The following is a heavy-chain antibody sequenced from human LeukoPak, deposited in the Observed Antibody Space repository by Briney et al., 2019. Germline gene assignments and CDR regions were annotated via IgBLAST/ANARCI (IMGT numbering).Heavy chain of an antibody. J-gene: IGHJ4*02. CDR2: ISWHSGTI. D-gene: IGHD1-26*01. CDR3: SKSESGSYYRPLDY. Sequence: GGSLRLSCAASGFTFSSYWMSWVRQAPGKGLEWVSGISWHSGTIDYADSVKGRFTISRDNAKNSLYLQMNSLRAEDTALYYCSKSESGSYYRPLDYWGQGTLVTVSS. V-gene: IGHV3-9*01. CDR1: GFTFSSYW.